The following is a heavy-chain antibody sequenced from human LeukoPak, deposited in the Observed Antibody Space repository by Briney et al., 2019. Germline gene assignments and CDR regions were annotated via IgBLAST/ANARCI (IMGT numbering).Heavy chain of an antibody. CDR3: ARGATGRGGSMLHNWFDP. V-gene: IGHV1-18*01. Sequence: VASVKVSCKASGYSFSTYGISWARQAPGQGLEWMGWISVYIGNTKYAQKFQGRVNMTTEKSTSTGYMELRSLTSDDTAVYYCARGATGRGGSMLHNWFDPWGQGTLVTVSS. D-gene: IGHD3-10*01. J-gene: IGHJ5*02. CDR1: GYSFSTYG. CDR2: ISVYIGNT.